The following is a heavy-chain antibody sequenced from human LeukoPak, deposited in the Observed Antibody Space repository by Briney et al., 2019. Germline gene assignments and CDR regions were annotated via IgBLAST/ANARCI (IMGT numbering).Heavy chain of an antibody. CDR2: ISSNSDYI. J-gene: IGHJ4*02. CDR1: GFTFSSYH. D-gene: IGHD6-19*01. V-gene: IGHV3-21*04. Sequence: TGGSLRLSCAASGFTFSSYHINWVRQAPGKGLEWVSSISSNSDYIYYAASVKGRFTISRDNAKNSLYLQMNSLRAEDTALYYCAKAQGYSSGWYGDWGQGTLVTVSS. CDR3: AKAQGYSSGWYGD.